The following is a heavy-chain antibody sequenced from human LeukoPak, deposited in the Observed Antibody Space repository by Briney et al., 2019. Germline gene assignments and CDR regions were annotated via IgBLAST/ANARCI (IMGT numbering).Heavy chain of an antibody. CDR1: GFTFSSYW. Sequence: GGSLRLSCAASGFTFSSYWMHWVRQAPGKGLVWVSRINSDGSSTSYADSVKGRFTISRDNAKNTLYLQMNSLRAEDTAVYYCARSTASGSYDNYSDYWGQGTLVTVSS. CDR3: ARSTASGSYDNYSDY. V-gene: IGHV3-74*01. J-gene: IGHJ4*02. CDR2: INSDGSST. D-gene: IGHD1-26*01.